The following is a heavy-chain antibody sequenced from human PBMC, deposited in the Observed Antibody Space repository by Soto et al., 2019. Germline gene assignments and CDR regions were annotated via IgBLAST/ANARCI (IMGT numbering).Heavy chain of an antibody. CDR2: IYHSGST. J-gene: IGHJ4*02. D-gene: IGHD4-17*01. Sequence: SETLSLTCAVSGGSISSGGYSWSWIRQPPGKGLEWIGYIYHSGSTYYNPSLKSRVTISVDRSKNQFSLKLSSVNAADTAVYYCARLRVTTVDYWGQGTLVTVSS. V-gene: IGHV4-30-2*01. CDR3: ARLRVTTVDY. CDR1: GGSISSGGYS.